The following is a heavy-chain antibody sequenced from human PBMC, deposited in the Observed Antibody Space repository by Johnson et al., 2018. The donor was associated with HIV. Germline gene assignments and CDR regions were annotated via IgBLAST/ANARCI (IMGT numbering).Heavy chain of an antibody. V-gene: IGHV3-30*02. D-gene: IGHD4-17*01. CDR2: IRYDGSDK. CDR3: AKVDDYGDWGGAFDI. Sequence: QMQLVESGGGVVQPGGSLRLSCVASGFTFSRFGMHWVRQAQGKGLEWVAFIRYDGSDKYYADSVKGRFTISRDNSKNTLYLQMNSLRAEDTAVYYCAKVDDYGDWGGAFDIWGQGTMVTVSS. J-gene: IGHJ3*02. CDR1: GFTFSRFG.